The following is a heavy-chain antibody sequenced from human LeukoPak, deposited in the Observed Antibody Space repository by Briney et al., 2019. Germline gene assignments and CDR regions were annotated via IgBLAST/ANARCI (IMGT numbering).Heavy chain of an antibody. Sequence: SETLSLTCSVPGGSISGSSSYWGWIRQTPGKGLEWVGSIYYNGDTYYNPSFKSRVSMSVDTAKNQISLILTSVTAADTAVYYCSREGYSCPNWFDTWGQGTLVTVSS. V-gene: IGHV4-39*07. J-gene: IGHJ5*02. CDR1: GGSISGSSSY. CDR2: IYYNGDT. CDR3: SREGYSCPNWFDT. D-gene: IGHD4-11*01.